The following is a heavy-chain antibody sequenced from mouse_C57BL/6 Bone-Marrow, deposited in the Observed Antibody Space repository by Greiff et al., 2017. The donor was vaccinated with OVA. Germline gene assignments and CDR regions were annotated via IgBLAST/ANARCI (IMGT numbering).Heavy chain of an antibody. D-gene: IGHD1-1*01. V-gene: IGHV5-15*01. Sequence: EVKLMESGGGLVQPGGSLKLSCAASGFTFSDYGMAWVRQAPRKGPEWVAFISNLAYSIYYADTVTGRFTISGENAKNTLYLEMSSLRSEDTAMYYCARQYYGSSRGSWFAYWGQGTLVTVSA. J-gene: IGHJ3*01. CDR2: ISNLAYSI. CDR3: ARQYYGSSRGSWFAY. CDR1: GFTFSDYG.